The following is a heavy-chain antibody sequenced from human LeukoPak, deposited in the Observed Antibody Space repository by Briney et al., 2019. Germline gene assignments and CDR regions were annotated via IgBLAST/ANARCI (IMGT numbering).Heavy chain of an antibody. V-gene: IGHV4-39*01. CDR3: ARLHDYGDYYADY. CDR1: GGSIRSGPYY. D-gene: IGHD4-17*01. Sequence: SETLSLTCNVSGGSIRSGPYYWGWIRQPPGKRLEWIGSIYYSGNTQYSPSLRSRVTISVDTSKNEFSLRLRSVTAADTAVYYCARLHDYGDYYADYWGQGTLVTVSS. J-gene: IGHJ4*02. CDR2: IYYSGNT.